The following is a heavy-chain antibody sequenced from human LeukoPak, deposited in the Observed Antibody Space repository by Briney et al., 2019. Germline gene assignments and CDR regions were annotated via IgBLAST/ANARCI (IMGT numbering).Heavy chain of an antibody. CDR1: GFPFSSYW. J-gene: IGHJ6*02. Sequence: GGSLRLSCVASGFPFSSYWMTWVRQAPGKGLEWVANIKQDGSKKSYVDSVKGRFTISRDNAKNTLYLQMNSLRAEDTAVYYCASGGGYVIDYGMDVWGQGTTVTVSS. CDR2: IKQDGSKK. CDR3: ASGGGYVIDYGMDV. V-gene: IGHV3-7*01. D-gene: IGHD1-26*01.